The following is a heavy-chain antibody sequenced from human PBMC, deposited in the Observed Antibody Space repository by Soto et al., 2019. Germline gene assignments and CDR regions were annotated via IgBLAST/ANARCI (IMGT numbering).Heavy chain of an antibody. Sequence: GGSLRLSCAASGFTSSNFGVHWVRLAPGKGPEWVALISSDGNDKHYADSVKGRFTISRDNSKNTVDLQMNSLRPEDTAIYYCARVAREDDYSNYRHSDYWGQGTLVTVSS. CDR3: ARVAREDDYSNYRHSDY. CDR2: ISSDGNDK. D-gene: IGHD4-4*01. J-gene: IGHJ4*02. CDR1: GFTSSNFG. V-gene: IGHV3-30-3*01.